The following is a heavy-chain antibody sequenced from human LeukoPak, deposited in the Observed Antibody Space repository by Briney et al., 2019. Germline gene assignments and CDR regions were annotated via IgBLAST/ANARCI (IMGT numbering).Heavy chain of an antibody. J-gene: IGHJ4*02. CDR3: ARMENSGSYSFDY. CDR2: INHSGST. Sequence: SETLSLTCAVYGGSFSGYYWSWIRQPPGKGLEWIGEINHSGSTNYNPSLKSRVTISVDTSKNQFSLKLSSVTAADTAVYYCARMENSGSYSFDYWGQGTLVTVSS. CDR1: GGSFSGYY. V-gene: IGHV4-34*01. D-gene: IGHD1-26*01.